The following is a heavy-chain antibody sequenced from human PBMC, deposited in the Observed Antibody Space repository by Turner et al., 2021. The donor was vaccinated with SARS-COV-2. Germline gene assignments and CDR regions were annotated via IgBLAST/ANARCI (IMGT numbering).Heavy chain of an antibody. D-gene: IGHD3-9*01. CDR3: ASTYYDILTGYLAY. J-gene: IGHJ4*02. CDR2: IIPIFGTP. CDR1: GGTFSNYA. V-gene: IGHV1-69*06. Sequence: QVQLVQSGAEVKKPGSSVKVSCKASGGTFSNYAINWVRQAPGQGLEWMGGIIPIFGTPNYAQKFQGRVTITADKSTSTAYMELSSLRSEDTAVYYCASTYYDILTGYLAYWGQGTLVTVSS.